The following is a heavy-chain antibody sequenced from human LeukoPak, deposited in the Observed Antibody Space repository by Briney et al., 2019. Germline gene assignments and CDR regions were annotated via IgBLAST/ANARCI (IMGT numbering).Heavy chain of an antibody. CDR3: AKGGVVISPFDY. CDR1: GFTFSSYG. V-gene: IGHV3-30*02. J-gene: IGHJ4*02. CDR2: IWYDGSNK. D-gene: IGHD3-3*01. Sequence: GGSLRLSCAASGFTFSSYGMHWVRQAPGKGLEWVAVIWYDGSNKYYADSVKGRFTISRDNSKNTLYLQMNSLRAEDTAVYYCAKGGVVISPFDYWGQGTLVTVSS.